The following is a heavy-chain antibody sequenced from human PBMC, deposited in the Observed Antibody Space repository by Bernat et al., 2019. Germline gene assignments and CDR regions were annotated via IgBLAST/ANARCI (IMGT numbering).Heavy chain of an antibody. J-gene: IGHJ4*02. V-gene: IGHV4-38-2*02. D-gene: IGHD6-13*01. CDR3: ARERFVIAAAGKPDDY. CDR1: GYSISSGYY. CDR2: IYHSGST. Sequence: QVQLQESGPGLVKPSETLSLTCAVSGYSISSGYYWGWIRQPPGKGLEWIGSIYHSGSTYYNPSLKSRVTISVDTAKNQCSLKLSSVTAADTAVYYCARERFVIAAAGKPDDYWGQGTLVTVSS.